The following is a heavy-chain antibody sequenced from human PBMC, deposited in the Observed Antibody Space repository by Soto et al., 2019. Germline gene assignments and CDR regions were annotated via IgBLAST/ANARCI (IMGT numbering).Heavy chain of an antibody. CDR2: ITDSAIRT. CDR3: AKSNWAPDY. CDR1: GFTFRSYA. D-gene: IGHD7-27*01. V-gene: IGHV3-23*01. J-gene: IGHJ4*02. Sequence: EVPLLESGGGLVQPGGSLRLSCAASGFTFRSYAMTWVRQAPGKGLEWVSTITDSAIRTYYADSVKGRFTISRDNSKNTLYLQMNSLRVEDTAVYYCAKSNWAPDYWGQGTLVTVSS.